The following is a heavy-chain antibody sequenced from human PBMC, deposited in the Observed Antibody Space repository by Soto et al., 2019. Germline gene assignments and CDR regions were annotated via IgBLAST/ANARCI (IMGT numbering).Heavy chain of an antibody. D-gene: IGHD6-6*01. J-gene: IGHJ4*02. V-gene: IGHV4-59*01. Sequence: ASETLSLTCTVSGGSISSYYWSWIRQPPGKGLEWIGYIYYSGSTNYNPSLKSRVTISVDTSKNQFSLKLSSVTAADTAVYYCARVGAARRAYFDYWGQGTLVTVS. CDR1: GGSISSYY. CDR2: IYYSGST. CDR3: ARVGAARRAYFDY.